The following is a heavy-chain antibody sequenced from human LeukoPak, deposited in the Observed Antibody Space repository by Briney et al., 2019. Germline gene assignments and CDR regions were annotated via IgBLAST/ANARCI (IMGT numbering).Heavy chain of an antibody. CDR1: GFTFDDYG. CDR3: ARDYCSSTSCYFFDY. Sequence: GGSLRLSCAAPGFTFDDYGMSWVRQAPGKGLEWVSGINWNGGSTGYADSVKGRLTISRDNAKNSLYLQMNSLRAEDTALYYCARDYCSSTSCYFFDYWGQGTLVTVSS. D-gene: IGHD2-2*01. V-gene: IGHV3-20*04. CDR2: INWNGGST. J-gene: IGHJ4*02.